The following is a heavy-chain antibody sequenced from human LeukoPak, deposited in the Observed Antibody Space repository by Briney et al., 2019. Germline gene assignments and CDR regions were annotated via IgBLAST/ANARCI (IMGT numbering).Heavy chain of an antibody. Sequence: GGSLRLSCEASGFTFGSYGMSWVRQAPGKGLEWVSSIKNTGSTTYYGDAVKGRFTISRDNSDNILYLQMNSLRAEDSALYYCTKDRREGYPRDSYDVWGQGTAVTVSS. CDR2: IKNTGSTT. CDR1: GFTFGSYG. J-gene: IGHJ3*01. CDR3: TKDRREGYPRDSYDV. V-gene: IGHV3-23*01. D-gene: IGHD5-24*01.